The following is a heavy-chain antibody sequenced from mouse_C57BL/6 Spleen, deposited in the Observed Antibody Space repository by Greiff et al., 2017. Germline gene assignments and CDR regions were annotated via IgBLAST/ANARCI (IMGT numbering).Heavy chain of an antibody. CDR3: ARSEFITPYYFDY. D-gene: IGHD1-1*01. CDR2: INPSNGGT. CDR1: GYTFTSYW. Sequence: QVQLKQPGTELVKPGASVKLSCKASGYTFTSYWMHWVKQRPGQGLEWIGNINPSNGGTNYNEKFKSKATLTVDKSSSTAYMQLSSLTSEDSAVXYCARSEFITPYYFDYWGQGTTLTVSS. V-gene: IGHV1-53*01. J-gene: IGHJ2*01.